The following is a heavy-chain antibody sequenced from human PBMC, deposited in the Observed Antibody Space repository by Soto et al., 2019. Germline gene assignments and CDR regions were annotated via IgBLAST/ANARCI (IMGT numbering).Heavy chain of an antibody. CDR2: IFYAGNT. CDR1: GGSISSSRSY. V-gene: IGHV4-39*07. D-gene: IGHD3-10*01. Sequence: PSETLSLTCNVSGGSISSSRSYWAWFRQPPGKELEWIANIFYAGNTYYNPSLKSRVTVSVDTSKNQFSLKLSSVTAADTAVYYCAGFPAMVRGVPVPKWPWGQGTLVTVSS. CDR3: AGFPAMVRGVPVPKWP. J-gene: IGHJ5*02.